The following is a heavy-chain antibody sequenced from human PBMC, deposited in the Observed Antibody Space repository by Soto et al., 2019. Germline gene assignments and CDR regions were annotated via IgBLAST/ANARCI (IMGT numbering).Heavy chain of an antibody. J-gene: IGHJ4*02. CDR2: IYPGDSDT. V-gene: IGHV5-51*01. D-gene: IGHD5-12*01. CDR1: GYSFTSYC. CDR3: ARSCRDGYNTGCY. Sequence: GESLKISCKGSGYSFTSYCIGWVRQMPGKGLDWMGIIYPGDSDTRYSPSFQGQVTISAXXXIXXXYXQXXXLXASDTALYYCARSCRDGYNTGCYWGQGTLVTVSS.